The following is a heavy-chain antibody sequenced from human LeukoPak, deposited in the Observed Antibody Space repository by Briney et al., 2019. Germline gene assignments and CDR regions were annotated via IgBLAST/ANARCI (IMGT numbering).Heavy chain of an antibody. CDR3: ARRLTQYDCFDP. V-gene: IGHV6-1*01. D-gene: IGHD2-2*01. CDR2: TYYRSTWYN. J-gene: IGHJ5*02. Sequence: SQTLSLTCAICGDSVSSNSVTWNWIRQSPSRGLEWLGRTYYRSTWYNDYAVSVRGRITVNPDTSKNQFSLHLNSVTPEDTAVYYCARRLTQYDCFDPWGQGILVTVSS. CDR1: GDSVSSNSVT.